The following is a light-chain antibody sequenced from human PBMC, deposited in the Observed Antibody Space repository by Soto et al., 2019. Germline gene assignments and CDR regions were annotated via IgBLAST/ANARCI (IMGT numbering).Light chain of an antibody. CDR3: QQYTGPPTT. V-gene: IGKV3-15*01. CDR1: QSVSSD. J-gene: IGKJ5*01. CDR2: GAT. Sequence: EIVMTQSPATLSVSPGERATLSCGASQSVSSDLAWYQQKPGQAPRLLIYGATTRATGLPARFSASGSGTDFTLTITRLEPEDSAVYFCQQYTGPPTTFGQGTRLEIK.